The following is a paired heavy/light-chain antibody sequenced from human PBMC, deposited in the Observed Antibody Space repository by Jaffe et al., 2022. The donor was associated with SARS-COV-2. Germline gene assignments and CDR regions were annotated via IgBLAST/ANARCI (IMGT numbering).Heavy chain of an antibody. V-gene: IGHV3-11*06. CDR1: GFTFSDYY. CDR3: ARASRDGYKFDY. CDR2: ISSSSSYT. Sequence: QVQLVESGGGLVKPGGSLRLSCAASGFTFSDYYMSWIRQAPGKGLEWVSYISSSSSYTNYADSVKGRFTISRDNAKNSVYLQMNSLRAEDTAVYYCARASRDGYKFDYWGQGTLVTVSS. D-gene: IGHD5-12*01. J-gene: IGHJ4*02.
Light chain of an antibody. V-gene: IGLV2-14*01. J-gene: IGLJ1*01. CDR3: SSYTSSSTLV. CDR1: SSDIGGYNY. Sequence: QSALTQPASVSGSPGQSITISCTGTSSDIGGYNYVSWYQQHPGKAPKLMIYDVSNRPSGVSNRFSGSKSGNTASLTISGLQAEDEADYYCSSYTSSSTLVFGTGTKVTVL. CDR2: DVS.